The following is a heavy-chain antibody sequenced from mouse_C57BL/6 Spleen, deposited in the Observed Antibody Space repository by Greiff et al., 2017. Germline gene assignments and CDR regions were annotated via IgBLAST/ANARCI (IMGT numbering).Heavy chain of an antibody. J-gene: IGHJ4*01. V-gene: IGHV2-6-1*01. CDR1: GFSLTSYG. CDR3: ARHGALGRGYYAMDY. CDR2: IWSDGST. Sequence: QVQLKESGPGLVAPSQSLSITCTVSGFSLTSYGVHWVRQPPGKGLEWLVVIWSDGSTTYNSALKSRLSISKDNSKSQVFLKMNSLQTDDTAMYYCARHGALGRGYYAMDYWGQGTSVTVSS. D-gene: IGHD4-1*01.